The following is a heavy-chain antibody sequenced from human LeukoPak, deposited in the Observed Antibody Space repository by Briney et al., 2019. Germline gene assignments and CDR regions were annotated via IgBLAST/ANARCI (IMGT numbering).Heavy chain of an antibody. D-gene: IGHD5-18*01. J-gene: IGHJ4*02. CDR1: GFTFSSYG. V-gene: IGHV3-30*18. CDR3: AKSGRRGYSYGYRFKYYFES. Sequence: GGSLRLSCAASGFTFSSYGMYWVRQAPGKGLEWVAVISYDGSNKYYVDSVKGRFTISRDNSKNTLYLQMNSLRAEDTAVYYCAKSGRRGYSYGYRFKYYFESWGQGTLATVSS. CDR2: ISYDGSNK.